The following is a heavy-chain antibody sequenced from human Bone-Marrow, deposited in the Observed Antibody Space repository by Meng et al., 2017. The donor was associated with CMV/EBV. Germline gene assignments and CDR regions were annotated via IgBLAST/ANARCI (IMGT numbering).Heavy chain of an antibody. CDR3: ARELRPYGMDV. J-gene: IGHJ6*02. CDR2: IYYSGST. Sequence: SETLSLTCTVSGGSISSYYWSWIRQPPGKGLEWIGYIYYSGSTNYNPSLKSRVTISVDTSKNQSSLKLSSVTAADTAVYYCARELRPYGMDVWGQGTTVTVSS. V-gene: IGHV4-59*01. CDR1: GGSISSYY.